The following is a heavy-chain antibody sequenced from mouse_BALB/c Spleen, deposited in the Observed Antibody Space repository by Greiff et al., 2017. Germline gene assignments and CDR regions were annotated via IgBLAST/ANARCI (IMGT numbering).Heavy chain of an antibody. CDR2: ISYSGST. CDR3: ASSWDYFDY. CDR1: GYSITSDYA. V-gene: IGHV3-2*02. Sequence: EVKLEESGPGLVKPSQSLSLTCTVTGYSITSDYAWNWIRQFPGNKLEWMGYISYSGSTSYNPSLKSRISITRDTSKNQFFLQLNSVTTEDTATYYCASSWDYFDYWGQGTTLTVSS. D-gene: IGHD4-1*01. J-gene: IGHJ2*01.